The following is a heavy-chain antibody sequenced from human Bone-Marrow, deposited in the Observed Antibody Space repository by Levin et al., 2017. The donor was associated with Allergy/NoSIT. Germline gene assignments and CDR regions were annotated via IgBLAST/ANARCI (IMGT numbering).Heavy chain of an antibody. V-gene: IGHV5-51*01. J-gene: IGHJ4*02. CDR3: ARGGHNYYDALFDY. CDR1: GYKFPTYW. D-gene: IGHD3-16*01. Sequence: GESLKISCKSSGYKFPTYWIGWVRQVPGQGLEWMGFIYPDDSETKYNATFEGHVTISADMSIDTVYLEWSSLKASDTAIYYCARGGHNYYDALFDYWGQGTLVIVSS. CDR2: IYPDDSET.